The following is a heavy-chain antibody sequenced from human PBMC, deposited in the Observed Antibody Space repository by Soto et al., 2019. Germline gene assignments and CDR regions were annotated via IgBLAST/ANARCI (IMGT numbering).Heavy chain of an antibody. Sequence: ASVKVSCKASGYTFTGYYMHWVRQAPGQGLEWMGWINPNSGGTNYAQKSQGWVTMTRDTSISTAYMELSRLRSDDTAVYYCAIRGGRNSSSADLGLDYWGQGTLVTVSS. CDR3: AIRGGRNSSSADLGLDY. CDR1: GYTFTGYY. CDR2: INPNSGGT. D-gene: IGHD6-6*01. V-gene: IGHV1-2*04. J-gene: IGHJ4*02.